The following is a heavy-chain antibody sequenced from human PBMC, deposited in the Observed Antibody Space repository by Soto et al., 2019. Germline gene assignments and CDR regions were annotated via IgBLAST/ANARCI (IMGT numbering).Heavy chain of an antibody. V-gene: IGHV1-46*01. J-gene: IGHJ6*02. D-gene: IGHD2-15*01. CDR3: ARDRRYCSGGSCYLAYYYYYGMDV. CDR1: GYTFTSYY. Sequence: QVQLVQSGAEVKKPGASVKVSCKASGYTFTSYYMHWVRQAPGQELEWMGIINPSGGSTSYAQKFQGRVTRTRDTSTSTVYLELRILRSEDTAVYYCARDRRYCSGGSCYLAYYYYYGMDVWGQGTTVTVSS. CDR2: INPSGGST.